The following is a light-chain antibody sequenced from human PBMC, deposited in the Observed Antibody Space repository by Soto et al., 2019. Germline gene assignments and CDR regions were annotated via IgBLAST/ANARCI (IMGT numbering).Light chain of an antibody. V-gene: IGLV2-14*01. J-gene: IGLJ2*01. CDR1: SSDVGGYNY. Sequence: QSVLTQPASVSGSPGQSIAISCTGTSSDVGGYNYVSWHQQHPGKAPKLMIDDVTNRPSRVSDRFSGSKSGNTASLTISGLQAEDEADYYCSSYTSSSTRVFGGGTKLTVL. CDR3: SSYTSSSTRV. CDR2: DVT.